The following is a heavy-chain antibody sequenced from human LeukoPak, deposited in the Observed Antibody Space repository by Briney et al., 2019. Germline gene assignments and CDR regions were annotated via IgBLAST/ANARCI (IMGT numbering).Heavy chain of an antibody. V-gene: IGHV3-66*01. Sequence: GGSLRLSCAASGFTVSSNYMSWVRQAPGKGLEWASVIYSGGSTYYADSVKGRFTISRDNSKNTLYLQMNSLRAEDTAVYYCARDLRRHGAFDIWGQGTMVTVSS. CDR1: GFTVSSNY. CDR3: ARDLRRHGAFDI. CDR2: IYSGGST. D-gene: IGHD3-9*01. J-gene: IGHJ3*02.